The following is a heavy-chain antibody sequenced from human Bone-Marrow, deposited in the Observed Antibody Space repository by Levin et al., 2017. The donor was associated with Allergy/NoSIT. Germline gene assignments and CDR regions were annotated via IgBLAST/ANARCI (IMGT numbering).Heavy chain of an antibody. CDR1: GFTFRTYA. V-gene: IGHV3-30*04. J-gene: IGHJ5*02. D-gene: IGHD1-26*01. Sequence: GESLKISCAVSGFTFRTYAFHWVRQAPGKGLEWVALISYDGSEISYADSVKGRFTISRDNSKNTLFLQMSSLRREDSAVYYCARDGGEGATSGDWFDPWGQGTLVNVSS. CDR3: ARDGGEGATSGDWFDP. CDR2: ISYDGSEI.